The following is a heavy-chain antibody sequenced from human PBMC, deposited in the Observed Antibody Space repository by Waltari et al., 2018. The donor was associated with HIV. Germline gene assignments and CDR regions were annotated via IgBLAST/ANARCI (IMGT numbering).Heavy chain of an antibody. CDR3: VRDAKDNYYYYYGMDV. D-gene: IGHD2-15*01. Sequence: QEQLQESGTGLVKPSQTLSLPCSVPGGPIRSGYYYWSWIRQPPGKGLEWLGYIYYSGSTYYNPSLKSRVTISIDTSKSQFSLKLSSVTAADTAVYYCVRDAKDNYYYYYGMDVWGQGTTVTVSS. V-gene: IGHV4-30-4*01. CDR2: IYYSGST. CDR1: GGPIRSGYYY. J-gene: IGHJ6*02.